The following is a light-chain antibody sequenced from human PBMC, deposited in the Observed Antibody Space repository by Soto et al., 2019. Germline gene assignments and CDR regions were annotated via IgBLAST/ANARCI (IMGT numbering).Light chain of an antibody. CDR3: QKYNSAPLT. CDR1: QGISNY. V-gene: IGKV1-27*01. CDR2: AAS. Sequence: DIQMTQSPSSLSASLGDRVTITCPASQGISNYLAWYQQKPGKVPKLLIYAASTLQSGVPSRFSGSGSGTDFTLTISSLQPEDVATYYCQKYNSAPLTFGQGTKVDIK. J-gene: IGKJ1*01.